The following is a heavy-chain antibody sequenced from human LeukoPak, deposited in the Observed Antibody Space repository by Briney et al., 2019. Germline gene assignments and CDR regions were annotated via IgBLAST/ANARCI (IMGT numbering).Heavy chain of an antibody. CDR1: GFTVSSNY. D-gene: IGHD5/OR15-5a*01. J-gene: IGHJ4*02. V-gene: IGHV3-53*01. CDR2: IYSGGST. CDR3: ARVSGRSFDY. Sequence: PGGSLRLSCAASGFTVSSNYMSWVRQAPGKGLEWVSVIYSGGSTYYADSVKGRFINSRDNSKNTLYLQMNSLRAEDTAVYYCARVSGRSFDYWGQGTLVTVSS.